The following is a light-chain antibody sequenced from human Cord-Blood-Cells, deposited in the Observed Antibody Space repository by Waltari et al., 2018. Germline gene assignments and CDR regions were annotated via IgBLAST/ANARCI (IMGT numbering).Light chain of an antibody. V-gene: IGLV2-8*01. J-gene: IGLJ3*02. CDR3: SSYAGSNNWV. CDR1: SSDVGGYNF. CDR2: EVS. Sequence: QSALTQPPSASGSPGQSVTISCTGTSSDVGGYNFVSWYQQHPAKAPNLMIYEVSKRPSGVPDRFPGSKSDNTASLTVSGLQAEDEADYYCSSYAGSNNWVFGGGTKLTVL.